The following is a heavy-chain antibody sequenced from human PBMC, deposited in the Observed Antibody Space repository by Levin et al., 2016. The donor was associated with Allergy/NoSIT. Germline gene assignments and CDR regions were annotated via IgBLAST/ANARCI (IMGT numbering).Heavy chain of an antibody. CDR2: ISHRGGT. D-gene: IGHD2-2*01. J-gene: IGHJ3*02. CDR3: ARELPAYRGAFDI. CDR1: GGSLSGYY. V-gene: IGHV4-34*01. Sequence: SETLSLTCGVYGGSLSGYYWSWIRQSPGKGLEWIGEISHRGGTNYNPSLKSRVTISVDTSKNQFSLKLGSVTAADTAVYYCARELPAYRGAFDIWGQGTMVTVSS.